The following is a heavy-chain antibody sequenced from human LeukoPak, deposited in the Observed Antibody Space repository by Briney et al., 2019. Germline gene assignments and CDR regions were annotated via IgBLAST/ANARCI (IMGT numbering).Heavy chain of an antibody. CDR3: AKDTVEQQLVKERRYYYYYSGMDV. CDR2: IRYDGSNK. Sequence: GGSLRLSCAASGFTFSSYGMHWVRQAPGKGLEWVAFIRYDGSNKYYADSVKGRFTISRDNSKNTLYLQMNSLRAEDTAVYYCAKDTVEQQLVKERRYYYYYSGMDVWGQGTTVTVSS. J-gene: IGHJ6*02. D-gene: IGHD6-13*01. V-gene: IGHV3-30*02. CDR1: GFTFSSYG.